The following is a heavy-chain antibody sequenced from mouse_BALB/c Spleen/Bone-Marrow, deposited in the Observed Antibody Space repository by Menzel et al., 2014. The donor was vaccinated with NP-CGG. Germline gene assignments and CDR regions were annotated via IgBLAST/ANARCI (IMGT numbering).Heavy chain of an antibody. CDR1: GYSFTGYY. J-gene: IGHJ3*01. V-gene: IGHV1S34*01. D-gene: IGHD2-1*01. CDR3: AKGGNYGFAY. CDR2: ISCYNGAT. Sequence: LVKTGASVKISCKASGYSFTGYYMHWVKQSHGKSLEWIGYISCYNGATSYNQKLKGKATFTVGTSSSTAYMQFNSLTSEDSAVYYCAKGGNYGFAYWGQGTLVTVSA.